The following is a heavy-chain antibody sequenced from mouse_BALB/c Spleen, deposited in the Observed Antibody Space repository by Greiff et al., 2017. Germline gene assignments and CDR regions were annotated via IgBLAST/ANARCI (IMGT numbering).Heavy chain of an antibody. V-gene: IGHV2-9*02. CDR3: ARVIYDGYLYYAMDY. J-gene: IGHJ4*01. D-gene: IGHD2-3*01. CDR1: GFSLTSYG. CDR2: IWAGGST. Sequence: QVQLKESGPGLVAPSQSLSITCTVSGFSLTSYGVHWVRQPPGKGLEWLGVIWAGGSTNYNSALMSRLSISKDNSKSQVFLKMNSLQTDDTAMYYCARVIYDGYLYYAMDYWGQGTSVTVSS.